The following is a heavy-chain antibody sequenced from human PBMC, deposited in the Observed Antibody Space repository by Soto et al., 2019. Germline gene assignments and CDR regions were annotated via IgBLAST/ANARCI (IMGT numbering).Heavy chain of an antibody. V-gene: IGHV1-8*01. J-gene: IGHJ5*02. CDR3: ARGAIAAAGAWFDP. Sequence: QVQLVQSGAEVKKPGASVKVSCKASGYTFTSYDINWVRQATGQGLEWMGWMNPNSGNTGYAQKFQGRVTMTRNTSISKAYMELSSMRSEDTAVYYCARGAIAAAGAWFDPWGQGTLVTVSS. CDR2: MNPNSGNT. D-gene: IGHD6-13*01. CDR1: GYTFTSYD.